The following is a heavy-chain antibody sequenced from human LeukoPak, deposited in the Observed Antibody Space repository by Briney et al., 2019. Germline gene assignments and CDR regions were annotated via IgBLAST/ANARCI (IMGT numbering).Heavy chain of an antibody. V-gene: IGHV4-39*01. Sequence: SETLSLTCTVSGGSISSSSYYWGWLRQPPGKGLEWIGSIYYSGTTYYYPSLRSRVTITVDTSKTQFSLNLSSVTAAATAMYYCAVTIAAPTLYFDYWGQGTLVTVSS. J-gene: IGHJ4*02. D-gene: IGHD6-6*01. CDR2: IYYSGTT. CDR3: AVTIAAPTLYFDY. CDR1: GGSISSSSYY.